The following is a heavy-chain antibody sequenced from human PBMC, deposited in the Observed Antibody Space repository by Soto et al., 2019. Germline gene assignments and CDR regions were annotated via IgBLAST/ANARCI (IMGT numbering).Heavy chain of an antibody. CDR1: GFTFSYYW. Sequence: EVQLVESGGGLVQPGGSLRLSCAASGFTFSYYWMHWVRQAPGKGLVWVSRIHSDGSSTTYADSVQDRFPIPRDNARKTLYLQMNSLRAEDMAVYYCARGDRGAFDLWGQGTVLTVSS. D-gene: IGHD1-26*01. CDR2: IHSDGSST. CDR3: ARGDRGAFDL. V-gene: IGHV3-74*03. J-gene: IGHJ3*01.